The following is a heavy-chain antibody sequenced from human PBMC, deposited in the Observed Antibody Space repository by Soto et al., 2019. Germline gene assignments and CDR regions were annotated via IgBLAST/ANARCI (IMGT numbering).Heavy chain of an antibody. CDR2: INPNSGGT. CDR3: ARSESATSLDY. D-gene: IGHD1-26*01. J-gene: IGHJ4*02. Sequence: GASVKVFCQASWYTFTGYYMHWGRQAPGQGLEWMGWINPNSGGTNYAQKFQGWVTMTRDTSISTAYMELSRLRSDDTAVYYCARSESATSLDYWGQGTLVTVSS. V-gene: IGHV1-2*04. CDR1: WYTFTGYY.